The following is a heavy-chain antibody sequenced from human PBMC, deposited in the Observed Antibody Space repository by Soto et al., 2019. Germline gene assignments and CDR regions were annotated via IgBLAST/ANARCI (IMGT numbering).Heavy chain of an antibody. CDR1: GVSIGSHF. Sequence: QVQLQESGPRLVKPSETLSLTCSVSGVSIGSHFWSWIRQAPGKGPELVGYIYHTVNTNYNPALKIRLTISMDTYKNQIPLPLSSVTAADTDVYYCARLQYTVVTALDIWGQGTMVTVAS. CDR2: IYHTVNT. J-gene: IGHJ3*02. D-gene: IGHD2-15*01. V-gene: IGHV4-59*11. CDR3: ARLQYTVVTALDI.